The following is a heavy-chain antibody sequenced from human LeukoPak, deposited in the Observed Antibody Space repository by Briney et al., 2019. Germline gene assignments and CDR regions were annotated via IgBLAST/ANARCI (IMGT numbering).Heavy chain of an antibody. CDR1: GVSISSSSYY. D-gene: IGHD3-3*01. J-gene: IGHJ4*02. CDR2: IYYSGST. CDR3: AVKEWLFHLYGGYFDY. V-gene: IGHV4-39*01. Sequence: PSETLSLTCTVSGVSISSSSYYWGWIRQPPGKGLEWIGSIYYSGSTYCNPSLKSRVTISVDTSKNQFSLKLSSVTAADTAVYYCAVKEWLFHLYGGYFDYWGQGTLVTVSS.